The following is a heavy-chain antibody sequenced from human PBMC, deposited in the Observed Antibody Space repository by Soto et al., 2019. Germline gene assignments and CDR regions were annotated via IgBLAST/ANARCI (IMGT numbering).Heavy chain of an antibody. J-gene: IGHJ6*03. D-gene: IGHD2-2*01. V-gene: IGHV1-46*03. CDR2: INPSGGST. Sequence: QVQLVQSGAEVKKPGASVKVSCKASGYTFTSYYMHWVRQAPGQGLEWMGIINPSGGSTSYAQKFQGRVNMTRDTSTSTVYMELSSLRSEDTAVYYCASTIGYCSSTSCYSAYYYMDVWGKGTTVTVSS. CDR3: ASTIGYCSSTSCYSAYYYMDV. CDR1: GYTFTSYY.